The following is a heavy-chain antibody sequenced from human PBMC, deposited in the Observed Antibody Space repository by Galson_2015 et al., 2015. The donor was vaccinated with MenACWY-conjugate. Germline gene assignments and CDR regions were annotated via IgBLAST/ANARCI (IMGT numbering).Heavy chain of an antibody. Sequence: SLRLSCAASGFTFSSYAMSWVRQAPGKGLEWVSAISGSGGSTYYADSVKGRFTISRDNSKNTLYLQMNSLRAEDTAVYYCAKDKQVTMIVVVITTFDYWGQGTLVTVSS. D-gene: IGHD3-22*01. CDR3: AKDKQVTMIVVVITTFDY. CDR1: GFTFSSYA. V-gene: IGHV3-23*01. CDR2: ISGSGGST. J-gene: IGHJ4*02.